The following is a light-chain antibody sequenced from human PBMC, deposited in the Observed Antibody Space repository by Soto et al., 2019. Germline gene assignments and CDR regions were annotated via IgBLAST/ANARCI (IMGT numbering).Light chain of an antibody. V-gene: IGKV1-39*01. Sequence: DLPMTQSPYSLSASVGDRATITCRASQSISSNLNWYQQKPGKAPKLLIYGASSLQSGVPSRFSGSGSGTDFTLIISSLQPEDFATYYCQQSYSTPRTFGQGTKLEIK. CDR3: QQSYSTPRT. CDR1: QSISSN. J-gene: IGKJ2*01. CDR2: GAS.